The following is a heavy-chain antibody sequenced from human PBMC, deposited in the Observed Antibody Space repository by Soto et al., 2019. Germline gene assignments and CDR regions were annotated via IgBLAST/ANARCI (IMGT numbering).Heavy chain of an antibody. D-gene: IGHD6-13*01. CDR3: ARDEYSSSWPRGGWFDP. CDR2: INAGNGNT. CDR1: GYTFTSYA. Sequence: GASVKVCCKASGYTFTSYAMHWVRQAPGQRLEWMGWINAGNGNTKYSQKFQGRVTITRDTSASTAYMELSSLRSEDTAVYYCARDEYSSSWPRGGWFDPWGQGTLVTVSS. J-gene: IGHJ5*01. V-gene: IGHV1-3*01.